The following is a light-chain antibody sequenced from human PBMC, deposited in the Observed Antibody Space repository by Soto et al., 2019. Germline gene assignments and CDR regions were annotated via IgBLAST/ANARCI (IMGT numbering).Light chain of an antibody. CDR3: AAWDDSLRGWV. CDR1: SSNIGSNY. Sequence: QSVLTQPPSASGIPGQRVTISCSGSSSNIGSNYVYWYQQLPGTAPKLLIYRNNQRPSGVPDRFSGSKSGTSASLAISGLRSEDEADYYCAAWDDSLRGWVFCGGTQLTVL. CDR2: RNN. V-gene: IGLV1-47*01. J-gene: IGLJ3*02.